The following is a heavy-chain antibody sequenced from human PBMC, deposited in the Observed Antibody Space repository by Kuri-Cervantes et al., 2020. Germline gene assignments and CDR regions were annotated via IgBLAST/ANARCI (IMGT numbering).Heavy chain of an antibody. Sequence: ASVKVSCKASGYTFTTYAMHWVRQAPGQRLEWMGWINAGNGNTKYSQKFQGRATITRDTSASTAYMELSSLRSEDTAVYYCASTGYQLPFTDYWGQGTLVTVSS. CDR3: ASTGYQLPFTDY. J-gene: IGHJ4*02. D-gene: IGHD2-2*01. CDR1: GYTFTTYA. V-gene: IGHV1-3*01. CDR2: INAGNGNT.